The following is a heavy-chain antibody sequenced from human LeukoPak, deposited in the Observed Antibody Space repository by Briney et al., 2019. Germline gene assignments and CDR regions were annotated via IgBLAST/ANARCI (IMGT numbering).Heavy chain of an antibody. D-gene: IGHD4-17*01. V-gene: IGHV1-69*13. Sequence: SVKVSCKASGGTFSSYAISWVRQAPGQGLEWMGEIIPIFGTANYAQKFQGRVTITADESTSTAYMELSSLRSEDTAVYYCARDPIRGDYGYGMDVWGQGTTVTVSS. CDR3: ARDPIRGDYGYGMDV. CDR1: GGTFSSYA. J-gene: IGHJ6*02. CDR2: IIPIFGTA.